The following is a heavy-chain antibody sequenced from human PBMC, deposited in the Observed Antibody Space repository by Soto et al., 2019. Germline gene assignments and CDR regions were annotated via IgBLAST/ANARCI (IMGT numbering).Heavy chain of an antibody. Sequence: PGGSLRLSCAASGFTFSSYGMHWVRQAPGKGLEWVAVISYDGSNKYYADSVKGRFTISRDNSKNTLYLQMNSLRAEDTAVYYCAKPMVRGVINGYGMDVWGQGTTVTVSS. D-gene: IGHD3-10*01. CDR3: AKPMVRGVINGYGMDV. CDR2: ISYDGSNK. J-gene: IGHJ6*02. CDR1: GFTFSSYG. V-gene: IGHV3-30*18.